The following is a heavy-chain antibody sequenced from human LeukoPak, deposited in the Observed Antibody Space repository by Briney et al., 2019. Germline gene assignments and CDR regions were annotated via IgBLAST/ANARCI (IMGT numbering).Heavy chain of an antibody. J-gene: IGHJ6*02. V-gene: IGHV3-30-3*01. Sequence: GGSLRLSCAGSGFTFSSYAMHWVRQAPGKGLEWVAVISYDASSKYYTDSVKGRFTISRDNSKNTLYLQMNTLRADDTAVYFCARDLMATIYYYYGMDVWGRGTTVTVS. CDR1: GFTFSSYA. D-gene: IGHD5-24*01. CDR2: ISYDASSK. CDR3: ARDLMATIYYYYGMDV.